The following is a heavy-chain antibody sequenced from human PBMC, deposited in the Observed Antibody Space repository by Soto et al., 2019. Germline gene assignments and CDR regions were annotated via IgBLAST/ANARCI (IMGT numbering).Heavy chain of an antibody. V-gene: IGHV3-23*01. CDR3: AKGPTIFGMIISYSYYCGMDV. CDR1: GFTFSNSA. Sequence: GGSLRLSCAASGFTFSNSAMSWVRQAPGKGLEWVSAISGSGVGTYYADSVKGRFTISRDNSKNTLYLQMNSLRADDTAVYYCAKGPTIFGMIISYSYYCGMDVWGQGTTVTVSS. D-gene: IGHD3-3*01. J-gene: IGHJ6*02. CDR2: ISGSGVGT.